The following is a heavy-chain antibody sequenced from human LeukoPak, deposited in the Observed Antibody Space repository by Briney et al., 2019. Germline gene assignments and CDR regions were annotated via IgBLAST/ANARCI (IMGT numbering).Heavy chain of an antibody. CDR3: ARDLLQGSYSPDAFDV. CDR2: IWYDGSNK. CDR1: GSTFSSYG. V-gene: IGHV3-33*01. J-gene: IGHJ3*01. Sequence: PGRSLRLSCAASGSTFSSYGMHWVRQAPGKGLEWVAVIWYDGSNKYYADSVKGRFTISRDNSKNTLYLQMNSLRAEDTAVYYCARDLLQGSYSPDAFDVWGQGTMVTVSS. D-gene: IGHD1-26*01.